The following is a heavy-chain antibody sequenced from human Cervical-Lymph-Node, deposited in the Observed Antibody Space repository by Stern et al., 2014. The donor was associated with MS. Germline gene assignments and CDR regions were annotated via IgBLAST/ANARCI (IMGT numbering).Heavy chain of an antibody. V-gene: IGHV3-33*01. CDR3: TRRCSDYSCESDFDY. CDR1: GFIFSDYG. CDR2: IWYEGPSR. J-gene: IGHJ4*02. Sequence: QLVESGGGVVQPGRSLRLSCAASGFIFSDYGMHWVRQAPGKGLEWVAVIWYEGPSRYYADSVRGRFTISRDNSKNTLYLQMNSLRVEDTAMYFCTRRCSDYSCESDFDYWGQGTLVTVSS. D-gene: IGHD2-2*01.